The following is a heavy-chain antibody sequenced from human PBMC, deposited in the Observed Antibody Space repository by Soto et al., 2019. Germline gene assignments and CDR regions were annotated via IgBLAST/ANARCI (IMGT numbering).Heavy chain of an antibody. D-gene: IGHD3-10*01. CDR3: ARDRWCYGSGWKYYFDY. CDR2: INAGNGNT. Sequence: QVQLVQSGAEVKKPGASVKVSCKASGYTFTSYAMHWVRQAPGQRLEWMGWINAGNGNTKYSQKFQGRVTITRDTRASTAYMELSSQRSEDTAVYYCARDRWCYGSGWKYYFDYWGQGTLVTVSS. CDR1: GYTFTSYA. V-gene: IGHV1-3*01. J-gene: IGHJ4*02.